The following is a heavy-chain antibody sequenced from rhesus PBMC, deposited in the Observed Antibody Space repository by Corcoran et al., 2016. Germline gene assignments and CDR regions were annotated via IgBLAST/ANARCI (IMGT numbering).Heavy chain of an antibody. CDR3: ARGRQLVPYYFDY. Sequence: QVQLQESGPGLVKPSETLSLTCAVSGGSISDDYYWSWIRQPPGKGLEWIGCIYGSGGGSNYNPSLKNRVTISIDTSKNPFSLKLSAVTAADTAVYYCARGRQLVPYYFDYWGQGVLVTVSS. CDR2: IYGSGGGS. CDR1: GGSISDDYY. D-gene: IGHD6-25*01. V-gene: IGHV4-106*01. J-gene: IGHJ4*01.